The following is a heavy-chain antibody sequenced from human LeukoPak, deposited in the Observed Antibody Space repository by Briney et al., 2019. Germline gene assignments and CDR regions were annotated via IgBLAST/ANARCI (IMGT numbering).Heavy chain of an antibody. CDR2: IYSSGST. D-gene: IGHD5-18*01. J-gene: IGHJ3*02. V-gene: IGHV4-59*01. CDR1: GGSISTYS. CDR3: ARDRGTAMVLDAFDI. Sequence: SETLSLTCSVSGGSISTYSWSWIRQPPGKGLEWIGYIYSSGSTNYNPSLKSRVTISVDTSKNQFSLKLSSVTAADTAVYYCARDRGTAMVLDAFDIWGQGTMVTVSS.